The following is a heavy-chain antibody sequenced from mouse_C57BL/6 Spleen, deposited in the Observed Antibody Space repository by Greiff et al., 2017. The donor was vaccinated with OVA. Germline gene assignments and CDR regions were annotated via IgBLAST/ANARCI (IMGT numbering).Heavy chain of an antibody. J-gene: IGHJ3*01. V-gene: IGHV5-17*01. CDR2: ISSGSSTI. CDR1: GFTFSDYG. D-gene: IGHD1-1*01. Sequence: EVKLEESGGGLVKPGGSLKLSCAASGFTFSDYGMHWVRQAPEKGLEWVAYISSGSSTIYYADTVKGRFTISRDNAKNTLFLQMTSLRSEDTAMYYCARILRVVASGFAYWGQGTLVTVSA. CDR3: ARILRVVASGFAY.